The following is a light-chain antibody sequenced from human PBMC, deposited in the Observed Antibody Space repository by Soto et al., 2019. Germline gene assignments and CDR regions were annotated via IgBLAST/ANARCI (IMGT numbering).Light chain of an antibody. Sequence: EIVLTQSPGTLSLSPGERATLSCRASQSVSSSYLAWYQQKPGQAPRLLIYGASSSATGIPDRFSGSGSGTDFTLTISRLEPEDFAVYYCQQYGRSPAFGGGTKVEIK. CDR2: GAS. CDR3: QQYGRSPA. V-gene: IGKV3-20*01. J-gene: IGKJ4*01. CDR1: QSVSSSY.